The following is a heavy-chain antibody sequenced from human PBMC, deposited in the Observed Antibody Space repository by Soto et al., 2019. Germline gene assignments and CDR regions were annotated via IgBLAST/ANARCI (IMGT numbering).Heavy chain of an antibody. J-gene: IGHJ5*02. CDR3: ARGEGRLVGTWFDP. D-gene: IGHD5-12*01. Sequence: XTLTLPCDVYIGSLSSYYWNGIRQPPGKGLELLGEINHRGSTNCNPSLDSRVTISLDTFKNQFSLKLTSVTAADTAAYYCARGEGRLVGTWFDPWGQGTLGTVSS. CDR1: IGSLSSYY. V-gene: IGHV4-34*01. CDR2: INHRGST.